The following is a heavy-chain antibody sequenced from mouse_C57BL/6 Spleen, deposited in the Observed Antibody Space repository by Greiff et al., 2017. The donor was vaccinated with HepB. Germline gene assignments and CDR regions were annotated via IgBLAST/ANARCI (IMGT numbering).Heavy chain of an antibody. CDR2: IYPGSGST. CDR1: GYNFTSYW. CDR3: ARSGYDPAWFAY. J-gene: IGHJ3*01. V-gene: IGHV1-55*01. D-gene: IGHD3-1*01. Sequence: QVQLKQSGAELVKPGASVKMSCKASGYNFTSYWITWVKQRPGQGLEWIGDIYPGSGSTNYNEKLKSKATLTVDTSSSTAYMQLSSLTSEDSAVYYCARSGYDPAWFAYWGQGTLVTVAA.